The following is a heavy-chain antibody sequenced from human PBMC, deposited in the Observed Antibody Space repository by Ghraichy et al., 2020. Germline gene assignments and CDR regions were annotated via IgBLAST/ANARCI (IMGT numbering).Heavy chain of an antibody. D-gene: IGHD4-17*01. CDR2: IYTSGST. CDR3: ATSSNYGDYDY. V-gene: IGHV4-4*09. CDR1: GGSISSYY. Sequence: SETLSLTCTVSGGSISSYYWSWIRQPPGKGLEWIGYIYTSGSTNYNPSLKSRVTISVDTSKNQFSLKLSSVTAADTAVYYCATSSNYGDYDYWGQGTLVTVSS. J-gene: IGHJ4*02.